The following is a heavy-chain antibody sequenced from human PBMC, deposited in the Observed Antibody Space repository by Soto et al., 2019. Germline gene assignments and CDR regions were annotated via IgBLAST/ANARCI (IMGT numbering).Heavy chain of an antibody. CDR1: GFTFSNAW. J-gene: IGHJ6*02. CDR2: IKSKTDGGTT. V-gene: IGHV3-15*01. Sequence: LRLSCAASGFTFSNAWMSWVRQAPGKGLEWVGRIKSKTDGGTTDYAAPVKGRFTISRDDSKNTLYLQMNSLKTEDTAVYYCTSITMVRGVIITSYYYYYGMDVGGQGTTVTVSS. CDR3: TSITMVRGVIITSYYYYYGMDV. D-gene: IGHD3-10*01.